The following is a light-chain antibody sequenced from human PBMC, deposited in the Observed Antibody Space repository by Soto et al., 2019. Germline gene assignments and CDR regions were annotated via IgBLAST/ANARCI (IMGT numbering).Light chain of an antibody. CDR2: DAS. J-gene: IGKJ1*01. CDR3: QQRSNWPVT. CDR1: QSVSSY. V-gene: IGKV3-11*01. Sequence: EIVLTQSPATLSLSPGEGATVSCRASQSVSSYLAWYQQNPGQTPRLLIYDASNRATDIPARFSGSGSGTDFTLTISSLEPEDFAVYYCQQRSNWPVTFGQGTRVEIK.